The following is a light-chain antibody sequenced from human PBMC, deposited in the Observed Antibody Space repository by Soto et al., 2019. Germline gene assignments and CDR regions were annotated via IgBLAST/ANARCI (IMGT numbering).Light chain of an antibody. CDR1: SSDVGGYNY. CDR2: DVS. Sequence: QSALTQPGSVSGSPGQSVTISCTGASSDVGGYNYVSWYQQHPGKAPKLMIYDVSKRPSGVPDRFSGSKSGNTASLTISGLQTEDEADYYCCSYAGRYTYVFGTGTKVTVL. V-gene: IGLV2-11*01. J-gene: IGLJ1*01. CDR3: CSYAGRYTYV.